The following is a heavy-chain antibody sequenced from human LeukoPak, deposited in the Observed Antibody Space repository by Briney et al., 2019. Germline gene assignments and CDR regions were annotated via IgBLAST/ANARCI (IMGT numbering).Heavy chain of an antibody. CDR3: ARDLFGKSARAAAADHFDY. Sequence: GGSLRLSCTASGFIFSSITMNWVRQAPGKGLEWVSSISSSSSYIYYADSVKGRFTISRDNAKNSLYLQMNSLRAEDTAVYYCARDLFGKSARAAAADHFDYWGQGTLVTVSS. V-gene: IGHV3-21*01. CDR1: GFIFSSIT. D-gene: IGHD6-13*01. J-gene: IGHJ4*02. CDR2: ISSSSSYI.